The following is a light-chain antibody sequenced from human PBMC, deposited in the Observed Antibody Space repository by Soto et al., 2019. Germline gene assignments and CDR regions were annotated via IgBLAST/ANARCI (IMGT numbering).Light chain of an antibody. CDR2: GAS. CDR3: QQYNKWPLS. Sequence: EIEMTQSPDTLSVSPGERATVSCRASQSVSSDLAWYQQKPGQAPRLLIYGASTRATGIPARFSGSGSGTEFTLTISSLQSEDFAVYYCQQYNKWPLSFGQVTKVAIK. J-gene: IGKJ1*01. V-gene: IGKV3D-15*01. CDR1: QSVSSD.